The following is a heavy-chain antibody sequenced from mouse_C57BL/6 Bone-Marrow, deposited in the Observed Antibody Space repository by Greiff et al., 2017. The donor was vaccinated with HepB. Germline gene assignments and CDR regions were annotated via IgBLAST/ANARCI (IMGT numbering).Heavy chain of an antibody. Sequence: VQLQQPGAELVRPGSSVKLSCKASGYTFTSYWMHWVKQRPIQGLEWISNIDPSDSETHYNQKFKDKATLTVDKSSSTAYMQLSSLTSEDSAVYYCASYDGYYRYAMDYWGQGTSVTVSS. J-gene: IGHJ4*01. CDR3: ASYDGYYRYAMDY. D-gene: IGHD2-3*01. CDR1: GYTFTSYW. V-gene: IGHV1-52*01. CDR2: IDPSDSET.